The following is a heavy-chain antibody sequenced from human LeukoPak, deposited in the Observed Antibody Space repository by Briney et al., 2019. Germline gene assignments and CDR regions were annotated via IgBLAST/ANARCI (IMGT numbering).Heavy chain of an antibody. CDR2: IRSKAYGGTT. CDR3: TRVNSPRRFWSGYTIDY. Sequence: PGGSLRLSCAASGFTFRSYAMSWFRQAPGKGLEWVGFIRSKAYGGTTEYAASVKGRFTISRDDSKSIAYLQMNSLKTEDTAVYYCTRVNSPRRFWSGYTIDYWGQGTLVTVSS. D-gene: IGHD3-3*01. CDR1: GFTFRSYA. J-gene: IGHJ4*02. V-gene: IGHV3-49*03.